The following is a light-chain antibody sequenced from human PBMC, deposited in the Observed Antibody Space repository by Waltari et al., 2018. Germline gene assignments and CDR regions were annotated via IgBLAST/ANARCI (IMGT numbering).Light chain of an antibody. CDR2: TAS. CDR3: QQSYSIPLT. V-gene: IGKV1-39*01. Sequence: DIQMTQSPSSLSASVGDRVTITCRASETISIYLNWYQQKPGKAPKLLINTASRLQSGVPSRFSGSGSGTDFTLTISTLQHEDFATYYCQQSYSIPLTFGGGTKVEIK. CDR1: ETISIY. J-gene: IGKJ4*01.